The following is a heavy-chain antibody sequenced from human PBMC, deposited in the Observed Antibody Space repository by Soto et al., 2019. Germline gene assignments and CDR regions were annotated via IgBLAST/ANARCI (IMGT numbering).Heavy chain of an antibody. V-gene: IGHV5-51*01. D-gene: IGHD3-22*01. J-gene: IGHJ4*02. Sequence: PVASLTISCKVSGYSFTSYWIGWVRQMPGKGLEWMGIIYPFYSDTIYSPSFQGQFTISADKSISTAYLQWRSLKPSDTAIYYCARPYYYAPSGSHPNAPHFFDQWGPGTVVTVS. CDR2: IYPFYSDT. CDR1: GYSFTSYW. CDR3: ARPYYYAPSGSHPNAPHFFDQ.